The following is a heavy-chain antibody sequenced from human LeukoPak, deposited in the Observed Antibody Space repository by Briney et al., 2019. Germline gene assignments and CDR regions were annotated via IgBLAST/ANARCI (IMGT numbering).Heavy chain of an antibody. Sequence: ASVKVSCKASGYTFTSYYMHWVRQAPGQGLEWMGIINLSGGSTSYAQKFQGRVTMTRDTSTSTVYMELSSLRSEDTAVCYCARGMGFWSGRKRDYYMDVWGKGTTVTVSS. CDR2: INLSGGST. CDR3: ARGMGFWSGRKRDYYMDV. J-gene: IGHJ6*03. CDR1: GYTFTSYY. D-gene: IGHD3-3*01. V-gene: IGHV1-46*03.